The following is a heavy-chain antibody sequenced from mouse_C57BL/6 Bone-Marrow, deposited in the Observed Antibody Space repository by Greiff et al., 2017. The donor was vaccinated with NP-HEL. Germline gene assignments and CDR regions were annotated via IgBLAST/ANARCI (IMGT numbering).Heavy chain of an antibody. J-gene: IGHJ4*01. CDR3: VRNYYGSSSAMDY. CDR1: GFTFNTYA. Sequence: GGGLVQPKGSLKLSCAALGFTFNTYAMHWVRQAPGKGLEWAARIRSKSSNYATYYADSGKDRSTISRDESQSMLYLQMNNLKTEDTAMYYCVRNYYGSSSAMDYWGQGTSVTVSS. V-gene: IGHV10-3*01. CDR2: IRSKSSNYAT. D-gene: IGHD1-1*01.